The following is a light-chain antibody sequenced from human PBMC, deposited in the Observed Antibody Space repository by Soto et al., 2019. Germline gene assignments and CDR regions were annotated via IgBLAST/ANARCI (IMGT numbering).Light chain of an antibody. CDR2: WAS. CDR3: QQYYGTPWT. Sequence: DIVMTQSPDSLAVSLGERATINCKSSQSVLYSPNNNNYLAWFQQKPGQPPKLLIYWASTRDSGVPDRFSGSGSGTDFTLTISILQAEDVAVYYCQQYYGTPWTFGQGTKVEIK. J-gene: IGKJ1*01. V-gene: IGKV4-1*01. CDR1: QSVLYSPNNNNY.